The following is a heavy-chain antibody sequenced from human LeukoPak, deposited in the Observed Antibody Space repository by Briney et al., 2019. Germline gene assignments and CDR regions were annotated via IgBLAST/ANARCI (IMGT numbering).Heavy chain of an antibody. D-gene: IGHD2-21*01. CDR2: INPNSGGT. V-gene: IGHV1/OR15-1*04. CDR3: ARAKCGGDCYSGGAFDY. Sequence: GASVKVSCKASGYIFTDYYMHWVRQAPGQELGWMGRINPNSGGTNYAQKLQGRVTMTTDTSTSTAYMELRSLRSDDTAVYYCARAKCGGDCYSGGAFDYWGQGTLVTVSS. CDR1: GYIFTDYY. J-gene: IGHJ4*02.